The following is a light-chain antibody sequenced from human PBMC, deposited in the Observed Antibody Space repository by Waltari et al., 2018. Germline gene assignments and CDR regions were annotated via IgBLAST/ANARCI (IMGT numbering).Light chain of an antibody. CDR1: QDITHY. CDR3: QQYDKPPIA. V-gene: IGKV1-33*01. CDR2: DAS. J-gene: IGKJ5*01. Sequence: DVQMTQSPSSLSVSVGDRVTINCKASQDITHYLNWYQQKPEKAPKLLIYDASNLETGVPSRFSWTGSGTHFTFIISGLQSEDVATYYCQQYDKPPIAFGQWTRLDIK.